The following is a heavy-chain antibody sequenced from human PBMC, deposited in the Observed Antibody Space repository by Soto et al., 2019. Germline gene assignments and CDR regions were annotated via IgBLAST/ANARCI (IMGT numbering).Heavy chain of an antibody. CDR1: GGSISSSSYY. CDR3: ARYGMDYYDSSGYYYSPYYFDY. CDR2: IYYSGGT. Sequence: SETLSLTCTVSGGSISSSSYYWGWIRQPPGKGLEWIGSIYYSGGTYYTPSLKSRVTISVDTSKNQFSLKLSSVTAADSAVYYCARYGMDYYDSSGYYYSPYYFDYWGQGTLVTVSS. J-gene: IGHJ4*02. V-gene: IGHV4-39*01. D-gene: IGHD3-22*01.